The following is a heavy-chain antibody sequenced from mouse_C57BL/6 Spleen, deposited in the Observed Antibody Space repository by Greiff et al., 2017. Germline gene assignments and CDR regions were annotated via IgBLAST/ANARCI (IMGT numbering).Heavy chain of an antibody. CDR2: ISSGSSTI. D-gene: IGHD2-4*01. J-gene: IGHJ4*01. V-gene: IGHV5-17*01. CDR1: GFTFSDYG. CDR3: ARRDYDGNYYAMDY. Sequence: EVQRVESGGGLVKPGGSLKLSCAASGFTFSDYGMHWVRQAPEKGLEWVAYISSGSSTIYYADTVKGRFTISRDNAKNTLFLQMTSLRSEDTAMYYCARRDYDGNYYAMDYWGQGTSVTVSS.